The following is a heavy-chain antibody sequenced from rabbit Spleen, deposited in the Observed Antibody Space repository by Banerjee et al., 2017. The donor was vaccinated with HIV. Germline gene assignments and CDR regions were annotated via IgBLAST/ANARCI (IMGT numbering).Heavy chain of an antibody. V-gene: IGHV1S40*01. CDR1: GVSFSGDSY. CDR2: IATGSSGFT. Sequence: QSLEESGGDLVKPGASLTLTCIASGVSFSGDSYMCWVRQAPGKGLEWIACIATGSSGFTYFASWAKGRFTISRTSSTTVTLQMTSLTAADTATYFCVREAGYGGYGDANLWGPGTLVTVS. D-gene: IGHD6-1*01. CDR3: VREAGYGGYGDANL. J-gene: IGHJ4*01.